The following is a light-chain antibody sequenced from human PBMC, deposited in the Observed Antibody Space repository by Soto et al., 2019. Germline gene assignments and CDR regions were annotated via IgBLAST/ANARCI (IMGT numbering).Light chain of an antibody. Sequence: QSVLTQPASVSGSPGQSITISCTGTSSDVGNYNLVSWYQHHPGKAPKLMIYEGSRRPSGVSNRFSGSKSGNTASLTISGLQAYDEADYYCCSSALPTCSVFGTWTNVSVL. CDR2: EGS. CDR1: SSDVGNYNL. CDR3: CSSALPTCSV. J-gene: IGLJ1*01. V-gene: IGLV2-23*01.